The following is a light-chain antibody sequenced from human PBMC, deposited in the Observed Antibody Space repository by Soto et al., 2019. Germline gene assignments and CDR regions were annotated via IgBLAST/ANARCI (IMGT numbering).Light chain of an antibody. Sequence: EIVMTQSPATLSVSPGERATLSCRASQSVSSNLAWYQHKPGQAPRLLIYGASTRATGIPARFSASGSGTECSLTISSLQSEDFAVYYGQQYNNWPPKQYTFGQGTKLEIK. J-gene: IGKJ2*01. CDR1: QSVSSN. CDR2: GAS. CDR3: QQYNNWPPKQYT. V-gene: IGKV3-15*01.